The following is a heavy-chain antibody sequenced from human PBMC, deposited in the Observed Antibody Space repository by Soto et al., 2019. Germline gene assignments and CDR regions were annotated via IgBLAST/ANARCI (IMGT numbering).Heavy chain of an antibody. V-gene: IGHV3-64*02. D-gene: IGHD1-26*01. Sequence: GESLKISCTASGFTFSSYSMHWVRQAPGKGLEYVSVISGNGGSTYYTDSVKGRFTISRDNSKNTPYLQMGGLTTEDMAVYYCARESPPGSCDYWGQGTLVTVSS. CDR3: ARESPPGSCDY. CDR1: GFTFSSYS. CDR2: ISGNGGST. J-gene: IGHJ4*02.